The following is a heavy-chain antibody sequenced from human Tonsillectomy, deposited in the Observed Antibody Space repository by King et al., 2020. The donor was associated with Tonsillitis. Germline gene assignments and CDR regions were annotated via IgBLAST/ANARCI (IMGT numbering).Heavy chain of an antibody. V-gene: IGHV1-69*01. D-gene: IGHD7-27*01. J-gene: IGHJ2*01. CDR2: IIPIFGTA. CDR3: ARGSWGALVWYFYL. CDR1: GGTFSSYA. Sequence: VQLVESGAEVKKPGSSVKVSCTASGGTFSSYAISWVRQAPGHGLEWMGGIIPIFGTANYAQQFQGRVTITADESTSTAYMELSSLRSEDTAVYYCARGSWGALVWYFYLWGRGTLFTVSS.